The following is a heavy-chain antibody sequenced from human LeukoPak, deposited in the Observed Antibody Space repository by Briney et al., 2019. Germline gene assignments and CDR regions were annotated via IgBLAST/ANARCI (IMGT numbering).Heavy chain of an antibody. CDR1: GFPFSSYS. D-gene: IGHD6-13*01. Sequence: GGSLRLSCAASGFPFSSYSMTWVRQAPGKGLEWEANIKPDGTTKFYVDSVKGRFTISRDNALNSLYLQMNSLRAEDTAIYYCARSIPYGTTWYGRSDYWGQGTLVTVSS. CDR2: IKPDGTTK. V-gene: IGHV3-7*03. J-gene: IGHJ4*02. CDR3: ARSIPYGTTWYGRSDY.